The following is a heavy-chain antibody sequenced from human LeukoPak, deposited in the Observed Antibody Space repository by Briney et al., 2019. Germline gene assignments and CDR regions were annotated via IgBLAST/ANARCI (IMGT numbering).Heavy chain of an antibody. CDR1: GFTFSSYE. CDR3: ARVFEGEMATMSD. V-gene: IGHV3-48*03. J-gene: IGHJ4*02. Sequence: GGSLRLSCAASGFTFSSYEMSWVRQAPGKGLEWVSSISSRGSSIYADSVKGRFTISRDNAKNSLYLQMNSLRVEDTAVYYCARVFEGEMATMSDWGQGTLVIVSS. CDR2: ISSRGSSI. D-gene: IGHD5-24*01.